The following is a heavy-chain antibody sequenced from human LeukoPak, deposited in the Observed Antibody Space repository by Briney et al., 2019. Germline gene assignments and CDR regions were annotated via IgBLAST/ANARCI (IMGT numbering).Heavy chain of an antibody. CDR1: GYTFTGYY. CDR2: INPNSGGT. CDR3: ARDTNGWFPFDS. D-gene: IGHD6-19*01. Sequence: ASVKVSSKASGYTFTGYYIHWVRQAPGQGLEWMGWINPNSGGTNYAQQFQGRVTMTRDTSISTAYMELSRLRSDDTAVYYCARDTNGWFPFDSWGQGTLVTVSS. J-gene: IGHJ4*02. V-gene: IGHV1-2*02.